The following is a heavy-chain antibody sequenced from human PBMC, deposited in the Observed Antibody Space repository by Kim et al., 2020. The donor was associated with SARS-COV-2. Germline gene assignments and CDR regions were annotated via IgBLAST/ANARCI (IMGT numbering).Heavy chain of an antibody. CDR2: ISGSGGST. V-gene: IGHV3-23*01. CDR1: GFTFSSYA. J-gene: IGHJ4*02. Sequence: GGSLRLSCAASGFTFSSYAMSWVRQAPGKGLEWVSAISGSGGSTYYADSGKGRFTISRDNSKNTLYLQMNSLRAEDTGVYYCARVPAAIGGFDYWGQGTLVTVSS. CDR3: ARVPAAIGGFDY. D-gene: IGHD2-2*01.